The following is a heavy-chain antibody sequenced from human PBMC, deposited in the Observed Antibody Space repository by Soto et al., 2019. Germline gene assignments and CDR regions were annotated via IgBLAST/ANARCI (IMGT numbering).Heavy chain of an antibody. Sequence: SVKLSWKACVYSFTSYGISCVRQAPGQGLEWMGGIIPIFGTPQYAEKFQDRVTITADESTSTAYMELSSLTSEDTAVYYCASNERRPRYCFVYCDQGPLGTV. J-gene: IGHJ4*02. CDR2: IIPIFGTP. CDR1: VYSFTSYG. CDR3: ASNERRPRYCFVY. V-gene: IGHV1-69*13. D-gene: IGHD1-1*01.